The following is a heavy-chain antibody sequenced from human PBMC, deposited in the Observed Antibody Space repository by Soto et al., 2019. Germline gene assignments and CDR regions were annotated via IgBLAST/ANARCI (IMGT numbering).Heavy chain of an antibody. Sequence: EVQLVESGGGLVQPGGSLRLSCAASGFTFSNYAMHWVRQVTGKGLEGVSTIGTAGDTYYPGSVKGRFTISRENAKNSLYLQMNSLRAEDTAVYYCARGRLISLYYFDYWGQGTLVTVSS. CDR1: GFTFSNYA. V-gene: IGHV3-13*01. CDR3: ARGRLISLYYFDY. J-gene: IGHJ4*02. D-gene: IGHD2-15*01. CDR2: IGTAGDT.